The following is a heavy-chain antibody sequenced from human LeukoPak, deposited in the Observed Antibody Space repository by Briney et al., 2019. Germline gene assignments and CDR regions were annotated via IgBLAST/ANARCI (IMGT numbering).Heavy chain of an antibody. Sequence: ASVKVSCKASGYTFTSYGITWVRQAPGQGLEWMGWISGYNGNTNYAQKFRGRVTMTTDTSTSTAYMELRSLRSDDTAVYYCARGRDIVVVPALDPWGQGTLVTVSS. J-gene: IGHJ5*02. CDR2: ISGYNGNT. CDR3: ARGRDIVVVPALDP. V-gene: IGHV1-18*01. D-gene: IGHD2-2*01. CDR1: GYTFTSYG.